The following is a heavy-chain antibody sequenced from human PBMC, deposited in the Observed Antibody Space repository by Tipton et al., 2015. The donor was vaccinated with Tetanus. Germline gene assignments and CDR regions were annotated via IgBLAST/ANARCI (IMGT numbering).Heavy chain of an antibody. V-gene: IGHV4-59*01. D-gene: IGHD2-2*01. Sequence: LRLSCTVSGGSISSYYWSWIRQPPGKGLEWIGYIYYSGSTNYNPSLKSRVTISVDTSKNQFSLKLSSVTAADTAVYYCARGGLVPAALPMDVWGQGTTVTVSS. CDR2: IYYSGST. CDR1: GGSISSYY. J-gene: IGHJ6*02. CDR3: ARGGLVPAALPMDV.